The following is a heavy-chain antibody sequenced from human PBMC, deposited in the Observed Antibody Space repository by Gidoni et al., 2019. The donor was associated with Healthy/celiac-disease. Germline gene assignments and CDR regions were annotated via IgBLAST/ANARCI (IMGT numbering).Heavy chain of an antibody. CDR2: INHSGST. D-gene: IGHD4-17*01. Sequence: QVQLQQWGAGLLKPSETLSLTCAVYGGSFSGYYWSWIRQPPGKGLEWIGEINHSGSTNYNPSLKSRVTISVDTSKNQFSLKLSSVTAADTAVYYCARGNDYDLYYFDYWGQGTLVTVSS. V-gene: IGHV4-34*01. CDR3: ARGNDYDLYYFDY. J-gene: IGHJ4*02. CDR1: GGSFSGYY.